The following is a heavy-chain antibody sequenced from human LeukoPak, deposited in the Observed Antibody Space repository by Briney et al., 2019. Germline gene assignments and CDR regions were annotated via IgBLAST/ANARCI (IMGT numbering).Heavy chain of an antibody. V-gene: IGHV3-30*03. Sequence: QPGGFLRLSCAASGFTFSSYGMHWVRQAPGKGLEWVAVISYDGSNKYYADSVKGRFTISRDNSKNTLYLQMNSLRAEDTAVYYCARVYSSGWYSLDYWGQGTLVTVSS. CDR3: ARVYSSGWYSLDY. CDR2: ISYDGSNK. CDR1: GFTFSSYG. D-gene: IGHD6-19*01. J-gene: IGHJ4*02.